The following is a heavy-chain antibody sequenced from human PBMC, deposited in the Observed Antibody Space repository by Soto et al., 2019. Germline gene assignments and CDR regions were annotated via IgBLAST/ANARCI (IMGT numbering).Heavy chain of an antibody. Sequence: AASVKVSCKASGYTFTSYGISWVRQAPGQGLEWMGWISAYNGNTNYAQKLQGRVTMTTDTSTSTAYMELRSLRSDDTAVYYCARVRYGDAPLTTYYYYYGMDVWGQGTTVTVSS. CDR1: GYTFTSYG. CDR2: ISAYNGNT. V-gene: IGHV1-18*01. J-gene: IGHJ6*02. D-gene: IGHD4-17*01. CDR3: ARVRYGDAPLTTYYYYYGMDV.